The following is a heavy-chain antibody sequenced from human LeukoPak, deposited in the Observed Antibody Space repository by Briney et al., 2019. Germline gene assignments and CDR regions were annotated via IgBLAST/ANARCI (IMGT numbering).Heavy chain of an antibody. J-gene: IGHJ4*02. CDR2: IYYSGST. CDR1: GGSINSYY. Sequence: SETLSLTCTVSGGSINSYYWSWIRQLPGKGLEWIGYIYYSGSTNYNPSLKSRVTISVDTSKNQFSLKLSSVTAADTAVYYCARRERGIYYFDYWGQGTLVTVSS. CDR3: ARRERGIYYFDY. V-gene: IGHV4-59*01. D-gene: IGHD3-10*01.